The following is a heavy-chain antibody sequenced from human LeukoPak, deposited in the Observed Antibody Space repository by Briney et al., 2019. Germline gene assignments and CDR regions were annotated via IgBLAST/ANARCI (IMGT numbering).Heavy chain of an antibody. CDR1: GYTFTSYD. D-gene: IGHD4-17*01. CDR3: ARDLHYGDFDY. J-gene: IGHJ4*02. V-gene: IGHV1-8*01. CDR2: MNPNSGNT. Sequence: ASVKVSCKASGYTFTSYDINWARQATRQGLEWMGWMNPNSGNTGYAQKFQGRVTMTRNTSISTAYMELSSLRSEDTAVYYCARDLHYGDFDYWGQGTLVTVSS.